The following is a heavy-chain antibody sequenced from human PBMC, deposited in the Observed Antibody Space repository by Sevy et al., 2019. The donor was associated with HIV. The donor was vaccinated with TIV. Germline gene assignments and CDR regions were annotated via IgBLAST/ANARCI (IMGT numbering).Heavy chain of an antibody. J-gene: IGHJ6*03. CDR1: GYTFTSYG. CDR2: ISAYNGNT. CDR3: ARNPSRVRGGHYMDV. D-gene: IGHD3-10*01. Sequence: ASVKVSCKASGYTFTSYGISWVRQAPGQGLEWMGWISAYNGNTNYAQKLQGRVTMTTDTSTSTAYMELRSLRSDDTAVYYCARNPSRVRGGHYMDVWGKGTTVTVSS. V-gene: IGHV1-18*01.